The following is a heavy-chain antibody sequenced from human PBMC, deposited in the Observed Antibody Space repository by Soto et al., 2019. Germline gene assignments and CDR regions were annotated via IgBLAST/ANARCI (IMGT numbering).Heavy chain of an antibody. V-gene: IGHV3-30-3*01. CDR3: ARDGIVATSPYYYGMDV. D-gene: IGHD5-12*01. Sequence: QVQLVESGGGVVQPGRSLRLSCAASGFTFSSYAMHWVRQAPGKGLEWVAVISYDGSNKYYADSVKGRFTISRDNSKNTLYLQMNSLRAEDTAVYYCARDGIVATSPYYYGMDVWGQGTTVPVSS. CDR1: GFTFSSYA. CDR2: ISYDGSNK. J-gene: IGHJ6*02.